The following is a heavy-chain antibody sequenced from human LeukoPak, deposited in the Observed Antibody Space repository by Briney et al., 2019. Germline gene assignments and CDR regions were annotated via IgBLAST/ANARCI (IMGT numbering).Heavy chain of an antibody. Sequence: SQTLSLTCTVSGGSISSGSYYWSWIRQPAGKGLEWIGRIYTSRSTNYNPSLKSRVTISVDTSKNQFSLKLSSVTAADTAVYYCARDSGGYYGMDVWGQGTTVTVSS. D-gene: IGHD2-15*01. CDR3: ARDSGGYYGMDV. CDR2: IYTSRST. V-gene: IGHV4-61*02. J-gene: IGHJ6*02. CDR1: GGSISSGSYY.